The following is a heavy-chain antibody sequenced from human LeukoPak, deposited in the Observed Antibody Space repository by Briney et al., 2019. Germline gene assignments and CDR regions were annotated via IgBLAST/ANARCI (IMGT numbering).Heavy chain of an antibody. V-gene: IGHV1-2*02. J-gene: IGHJ3*02. CDR2: NNPNSGGT. CDR1: RYTFTGSY. CDR3: ARDTNYDSSGADAFDI. Sequence: GASVKVSCKASRYTFTGSYVHWVRLAPGQGREWMGWNNPNSGGTNYAQKFQGRVTMTRDTSISTAYMELSRLRSDDTAVYYCARDTNYDSSGADAFDIWGQGTMVTVSS. D-gene: IGHD3-22*01.